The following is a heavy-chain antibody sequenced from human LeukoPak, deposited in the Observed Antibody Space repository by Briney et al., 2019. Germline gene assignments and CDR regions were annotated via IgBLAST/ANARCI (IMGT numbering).Heavy chain of an antibody. D-gene: IGHD3-9*01. CDR1: GFTFSSYS. CDR2: INSRGDDL. Sequence: GGSLRLSCAASGFTFSSYSMNWVRQAPGKGLEWVSSINSRGDDLYYADSVKGRFTISRDNVENSLYLQMNSLRAEDTALYYCARAVGYNIVTGYGNLHWGQGALVTVSS. J-gene: IGHJ4*02. CDR3: ARAVGYNIVTGYGNLH. V-gene: IGHV3-21*06.